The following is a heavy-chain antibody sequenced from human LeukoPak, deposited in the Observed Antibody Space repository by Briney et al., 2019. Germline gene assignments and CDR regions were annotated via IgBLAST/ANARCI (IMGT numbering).Heavy chain of an antibody. CDR1: GFTFSSFE. CDR3: ARDTAMVTYYYYYYYYMDV. Sequence: GGSLRLSCAASGFTFSSFEMKWVRQAPGKGLEWVANIKQDGSEKYYVDSVKGRFTISRDNAKNSLYLQMNSLRAEDTAMYYCARDTAMVTYYYYYYYYMDVWGKGTTVTVSS. J-gene: IGHJ6*03. D-gene: IGHD5-18*01. V-gene: IGHV3-7*01. CDR2: IKQDGSEK.